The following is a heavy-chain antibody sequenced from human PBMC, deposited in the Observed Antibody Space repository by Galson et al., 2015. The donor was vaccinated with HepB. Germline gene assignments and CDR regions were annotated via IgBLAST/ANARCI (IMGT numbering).Heavy chain of an antibody. CDR2: ILYGGNT. V-gene: IGHV4-59*12. J-gene: IGHJ6*02. CDR3: AGEGRRAIYYGMDV. CDR1: GGSINNYY. Sequence: ETLSLTCTVSGGSINNYYWSWIRQSPGKGLEWIGYILYGGNTNYNPSLKSRVTMTLDTSKKQFSLNLTSVTAADTAVYYCAGEGRRAIYYGMDVWGPGTTVIVSS.